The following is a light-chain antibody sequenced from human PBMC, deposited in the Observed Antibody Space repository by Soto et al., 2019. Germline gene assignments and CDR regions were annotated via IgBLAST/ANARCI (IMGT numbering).Light chain of an antibody. CDR3: RSYSGSDNFVV. V-gene: IGLV2-8*01. CDR2: EVI. CDR1: SSDVGGYNL. J-gene: IGLJ2*01. Sequence: QSALTQPPSASGSPGQSVTISCAGTSSDVGGYNLGSWYQQHPGKAPKLMIYEVIKRPSGVPDRFSGSKSGNTASLTVSGLHAEDEADYYCRSYSGSDNFVVFGGGTKLTVL.